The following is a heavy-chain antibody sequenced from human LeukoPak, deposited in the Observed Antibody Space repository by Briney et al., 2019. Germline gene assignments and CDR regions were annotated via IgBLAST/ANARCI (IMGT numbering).Heavy chain of an antibody. CDR2: ISYDGSNK. D-gene: IGHD3-10*01. CDR3: AKYPTSLLVWIGLDS. J-gene: IGHJ4*02. V-gene: IGHV3-30*18. Sequence: GGSLRLSCAASGFTFSTYGMHWVRQAPGKGLEWVAVISYDGSNKYYADSVKGRFTISRDNSKDTLYLQMDSLRAEDTAVYYCAKYPTSLLVWIGLDSWGQGTLVTVSS. CDR1: GFTFSTYG.